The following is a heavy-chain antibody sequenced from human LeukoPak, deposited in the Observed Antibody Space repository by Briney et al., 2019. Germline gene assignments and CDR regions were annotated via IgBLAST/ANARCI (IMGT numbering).Heavy chain of an antibody. CDR3: ARGGSSPYFDH. Sequence: SETLSLTCTVSGASIRNNDYYWGWLRQPPGKGLEWIGSIYQSGDTYYNPSLKSRVIISVDMSKRQVSLKLSSVTAADTAVYYRARGGSSPYFDHWGQGTLGTVSS. J-gene: IGHJ4*02. CDR1: GASIRNNDYY. V-gene: IGHV4-39*01. CDR2: IYQSGDT.